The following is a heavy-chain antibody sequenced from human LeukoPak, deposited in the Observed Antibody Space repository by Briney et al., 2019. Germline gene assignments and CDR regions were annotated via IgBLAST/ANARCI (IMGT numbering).Heavy chain of an antibody. J-gene: IGHJ3*02. CDR2: IYYSGST. Sequence: SETLSLTCTVSGGSISSSSYYWGWIRQPPGKGLEWIGYIYYSGSTNYNPSLKSRVTISVDTSKNQFSLKLSSVTAADTAVYYCARDFCTNGVCYYDAFDIWGQGTMVTVSS. CDR1: GGSISSSSYY. D-gene: IGHD2-8*01. V-gene: IGHV4-61*01. CDR3: ARDFCTNGVCYYDAFDI.